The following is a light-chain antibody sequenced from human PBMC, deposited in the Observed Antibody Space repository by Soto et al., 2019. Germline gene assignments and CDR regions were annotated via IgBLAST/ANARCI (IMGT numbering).Light chain of an antibody. CDR2: GNS. V-gene: IGLV1-40*01. CDR3: QSYDSSLSGVV. CDR1: SSNIGAGYD. J-gene: IGLJ2*01. Sequence: QSVLTQPPSVSGAPGQRVTISCTGSSSNIGAGYDVHWYQQLPGTAPKLLIYGNSNRPSGVPDRFSGSKSGTSASLAITGLQAEDEADYYCQSYDSSLSGVVFGGVTHVTVL.